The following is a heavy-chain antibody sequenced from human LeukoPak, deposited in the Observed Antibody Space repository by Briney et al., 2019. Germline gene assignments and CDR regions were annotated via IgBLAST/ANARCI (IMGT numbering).Heavy chain of an antibody. D-gene: IGHD5-18*01. CDR2: IYYSGST. J-gene: IGHJ4*02. V-gene: IGHV4-59*01. CDR3: AREDSYGLIDY. CDR1: GGSISSYY. Sequence: SETLSLTCTVSGGSISSYYWSWIRQPPGKGLEWIGYIYYSGSTNYSPSLKSRVTISVDTSKNQFSLKLSSVTAADTAVYYCAREDSYGLIDYWGQRTLVTVSS.